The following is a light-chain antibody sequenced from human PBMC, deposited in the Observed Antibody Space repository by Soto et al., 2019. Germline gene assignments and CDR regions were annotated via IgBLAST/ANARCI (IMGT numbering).Light chain of an antibody. CDR3: PSYDSSLSGSGV. Sequence: QSVLTQPPSVSGAPGQRGTISCTGSSSNIGAGYDVHWYQQLPGTAPKLLIYGNSNRPSGVPDRFSGSKSGTSASLAITGLQAEDEADYYCPSYDSSLSGSGVFGTGTKLTVL. CDR2: GNS. V-gene: IGLV1-40*01. CDR1: SSNIGAGYD. J-gene: IGLJ1*01.